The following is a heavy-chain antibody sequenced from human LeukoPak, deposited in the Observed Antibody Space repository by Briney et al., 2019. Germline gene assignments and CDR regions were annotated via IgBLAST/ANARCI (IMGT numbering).Heavy chain of an antibody. V-gene: IGHV3-53*01. Sequence: PGGSLRLSCAASGFTVSNSYMSWVRRAPGKGLEWVSVIYSGGSTYYADSVKGRFTISRGNSKNTLYLQMNSLRAEDTAMYYCARRGNSGHSLDYWGQGTLVTVSS. CDR2: IYSGGST. J-gene: IGHJ4*02. CDR1: GFTVSNSY. CDR3: ARRGNSGHSLDY. D-gene: IGHD3-22*01.